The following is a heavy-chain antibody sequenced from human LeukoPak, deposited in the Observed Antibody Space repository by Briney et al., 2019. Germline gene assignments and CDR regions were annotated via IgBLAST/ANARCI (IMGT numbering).Heavy chain of an antibody. CDR3: ARERKQWLGHFFDY. D-gene: IGHD6-19*01. Sequence: LVKVSCKASGGTFSNYAVSWVRQAPGQGLEWMGNNIPIFGTANYAQKFQGRVTITTDESTSTAYMELSSLRSEDTAVYYCARERKQWLGHFFDYWGQGTLVTVSS. J-gene: IGHJ4*02. V-gene: IGHV1-69*05. CDR1: GGTFSNYA. CDR2: NIPIFGTA.